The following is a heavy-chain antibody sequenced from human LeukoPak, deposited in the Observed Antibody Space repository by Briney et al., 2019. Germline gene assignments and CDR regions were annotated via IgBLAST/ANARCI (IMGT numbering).Heavy chain of an antibody. CDR3: ARVTKTYYYYMDV. D-gene: IGHD2-2*01. CDR1: GGSISSYY. CDR2: IYYSGST. Sequence: PSETLSLTCIVSGGSISSYYWRWIRQPPGKGLEWIGYIYYSGSTNYNPSLKSRVTISVDTSKNQFSLKLSSVTAADTAVYYCARVTKTYYYYMDVWGKGTAVTVSS. J-gene: IGHJ6*03. V-gene: IGHV4-59*01.